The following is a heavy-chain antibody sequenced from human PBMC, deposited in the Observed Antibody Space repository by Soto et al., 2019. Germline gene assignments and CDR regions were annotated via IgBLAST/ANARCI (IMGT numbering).Heavy chain of an antibody. Sequence: QVQLVESGGGVVQPGRSLRLSCAASGFTFSSYGLLWVRQAPGKGLEWVAVISSDGSNKYHADSVKGRFTISRDNSMDTLYLQMHSLRVEDTAVYYCVGVPGYGGSTWNFELWGRGTLVAVSS. CDR1: GFTFSSYG. CDR3: VGVPGYGGSTWNFEL. V-gene: IGHV3-30-3*01. D-gene: IGHD4-17*01. CDR2: ISSDGSNK. J-gene: IGHJ2*01.